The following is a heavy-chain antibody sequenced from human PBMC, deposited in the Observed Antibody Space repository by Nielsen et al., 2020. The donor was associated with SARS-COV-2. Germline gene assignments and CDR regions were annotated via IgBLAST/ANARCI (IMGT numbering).Heavy chain of an antibody. CDR1: GGSISSGGYY. J-gene: IGHJ2*01. CDR3: ARHGDYYDSSGYYYWYFDL. V-gene: IGHV4-31*03. D-gene: IGHD3-22*01. CDR2: IYYSGST. Sequence: SETLSLTCTVSGGSISSGGYYWSWIRQHPGKGLEWIGYIYYSGSTYYNPSLKSRVTISVDTSKNQFSLKLSSVTAADTAVYYCARHGDYYDSSGYYYWYFDLWGRGTLVTVSS.